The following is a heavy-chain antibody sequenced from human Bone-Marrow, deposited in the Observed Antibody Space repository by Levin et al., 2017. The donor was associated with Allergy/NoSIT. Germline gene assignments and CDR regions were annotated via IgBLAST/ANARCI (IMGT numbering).Heavy chain of an antibody. D-gene: IGHD2-15*01. CDR3: ARPRCSGGSCYSGKYYFDY. CDR2: IYPGDSDT. Sequence: PGESLKISCKGSGYSFTSYWIGWVRQMPGKGLEWMGIIYPGDSDTRYSPSFQGQVTISADKSISTAYLQWSSLKASDTAMYYCARPRCSGGSCYSGKYYFDYWGQGTLVTVSS. CDR1: GYSFTSYW. J-gene: IGHJ4*02. V-gene: IGHV5-51*01.